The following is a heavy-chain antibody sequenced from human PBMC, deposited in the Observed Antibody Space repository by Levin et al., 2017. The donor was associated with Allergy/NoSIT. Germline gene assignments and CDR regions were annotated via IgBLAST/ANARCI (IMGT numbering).Heavy chain of an antibody. D-gene: IGHD2-2*03. CDR1: GGSISDGGYH. CDR3: AREDGSTFDF. Sequence: SQTLSLTCTVSGGSISDGGYHWTWIRQHPEKGLEWIGYIYYSGSTFYNPSLKSRLMISVDTSKNQFSLNVSSVTAADTAVYYCAREDGSTFDFWGQGALVTVAS. V-gene: IGHV4-31*03. J-gene: IGHJ4*02. CDR2: IYYSGST.